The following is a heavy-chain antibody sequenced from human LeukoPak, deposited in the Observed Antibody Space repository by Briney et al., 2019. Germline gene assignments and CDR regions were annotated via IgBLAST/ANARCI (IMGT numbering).Heavy chain of an antibody. CDR3: AKVPAYSGYDYGDYFDY. CDR2: ISYDGSNK. CDR1: GFTFSSYG. D-gene: IGHD5-12*01. Sequence: PGRSLRLSCAASGFTFSSYGMHWVRQAPGKGLEWVAVISYDGSNKYYADSVKGRFTISRDNSKNTLYLQMNSLRAEDTAVYYCAKVPAYSGYDYGDYFDYWGRGTLVTVSS. V-gene: IGHV3-30*18. J-gene: IGHJ4*02.